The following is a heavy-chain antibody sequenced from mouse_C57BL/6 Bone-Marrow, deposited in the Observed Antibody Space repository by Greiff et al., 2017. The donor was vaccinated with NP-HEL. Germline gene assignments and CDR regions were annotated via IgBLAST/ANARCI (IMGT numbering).Heavy chain of an antibody. Sequence: VQLQQSGAELVKPGASVKMSCKASGYTFTSYWMHWVKQRPGQGLEWIGQIYPCDGDTNYNEKFKGKATLTADTSSSTAYMQLSSLTSEDSAVSCCARWGFWFFFDDWGKGTTVTVSS. V-gene: IGHV1-80*01. CDR2: IYPCDGDT. CDR1: GYTFTSYW. CDR3: ARWGFWFFFDD. J-gene: IGHJ1*03. D-gene: IGHD2-2*01.